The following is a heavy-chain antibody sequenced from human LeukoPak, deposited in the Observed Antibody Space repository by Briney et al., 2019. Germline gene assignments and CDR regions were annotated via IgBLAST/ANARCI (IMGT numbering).Heavy chain of an antibody. V-gene: IGHV3-64*01. CDR2: ISGNGGST. D-gene: IGHD6-6*01. Sequence: GGSLRLSCAGSGFIFSTYAMYWVRQAPGKGLEYVSAISGNGGSTFYANSVKGRFTISRDNAANTLYLQMNSLRAEDTAVYYCAKAQYTNSRADYWGQGTLVTVSS. J-gene: IGHJ4*02. CDR3: AKAQYTNSRADY. CDR1: GFIFSTYA.